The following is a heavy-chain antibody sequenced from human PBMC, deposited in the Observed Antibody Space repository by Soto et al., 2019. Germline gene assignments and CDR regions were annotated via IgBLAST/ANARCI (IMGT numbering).Heavy chain of an antibody. V-gene: IGHV4-39*01. CDR2: IYYDGSA. J-gene: IGHJ5*02. CDR1: GGSISSSTYY. D-gene: IGHD3-3*01. Sequence: SETLSLTCTVSGGSISSSTYYWGWIRQPPGKGLECVGTIYYDGSAYYNPSLKSRVTISVDTSKNQFSLKLSSVTAADTAVYYCARRFLEWLPNNWFDPWGQGTLVTVSS. CDR3: ARRFLEWLPNNWFDP.